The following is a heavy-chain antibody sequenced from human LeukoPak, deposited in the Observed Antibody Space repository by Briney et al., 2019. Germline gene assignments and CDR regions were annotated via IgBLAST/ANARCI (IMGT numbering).Heavy chain of an antibody. J-gene: IGHJ5*02. CDR1: GITFSSYG. CDR3: AKDYSKTSYYGSGTYYRPNWFDP. CDR2: IRSDGSNK. D-gene: IGHD3-10*01. V-gene: IGHV3-30*02. Sequence: GGSLRLSCAASGITFSSYGMHWVRQAPGTGLEWVAFIRSDGSNKNYADSVKGRFTISRDNSKNTLYLQMNSLRPDDTAVYYCAKDYSKTSYYGSGTYYRPNWFDPWGQGTLVTVSS.